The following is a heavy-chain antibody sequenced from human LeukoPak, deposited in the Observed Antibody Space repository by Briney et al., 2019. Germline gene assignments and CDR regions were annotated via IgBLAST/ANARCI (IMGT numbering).Heavy chain of an antibody. CDR3: ARDKGKWEHWRSFDY. J-gene: IGHJ4*02. CDR1: GYTFTSYG. CDR2: ISAYNGNT. V-gene: IGHV1-18*01. D-gene: IGHD1-26*01. Sequence: GASVKVSCKASGYTFTSYGISWVRQTPGQGLEWMGWISAYNGNTNYAQKLQGRVTMTTDTSTSTAYMELRSLRSDDTAVYYCARDKGKWEHWRSFDYWGQGTQVTVSS.